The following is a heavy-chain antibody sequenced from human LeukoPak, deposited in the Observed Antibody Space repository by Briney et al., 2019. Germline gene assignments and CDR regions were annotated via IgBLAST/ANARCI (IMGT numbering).Heavy chain of an antibody. V-gene: IGHV3-21*06. CDR1: RITFSNYT. Sequence: GGSLRLSCAASRITFSNYTMNWFRQAPGKGLEWVSTISGSSSRIYYTRSVKGRFTVSRDNAKNSLHLQMTSLRVEDTAIYYCATGLVAHWGQGTLVTVSS. CDR3: ATGLVAH. J-gene: IGHJ1*01. D-gene: IGHD6-6*01. CDR2: ISGSSSRI.